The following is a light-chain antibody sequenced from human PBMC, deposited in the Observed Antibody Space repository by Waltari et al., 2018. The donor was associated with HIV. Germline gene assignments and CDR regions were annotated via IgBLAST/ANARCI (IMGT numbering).Light chain of an antibody. J-gene: IGLJ2*01. V-gene: IGLV2-14*01. CDR1: SNDVGGYNY. CDR3: TSYASSSSLL. Sequence: QSALTQPATVSGSPGQSITISCTGGSNDVGGYNYVSWYQHLPGKAPKLIIYEVRNRPSGVSNRFPGAKSGNTASLTISGLQAEDEADYYCTSYASSSSLLFGGGTKLTVL. CDR2: EVR.